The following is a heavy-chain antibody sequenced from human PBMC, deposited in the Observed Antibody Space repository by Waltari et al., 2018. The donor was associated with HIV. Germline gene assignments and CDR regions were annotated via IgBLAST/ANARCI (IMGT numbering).Heavy chain of an antibody. CDR1: GGSISSSSYY. CDR2: VYYSGST. D-gene: IGHD6-19*01. V-gene: IGHV4-39*01. CDR3: ATIETALLAVGGPFDY. J-gene: IGHJ4*02. Sequence: QLQLQESGPGLVKPSETLSLTCTVSGGSISSSSYYWGWTRQPPGKGLEWIGSVYYSGSTSSNRSLQRRVTISRDTPKIQFSLKLRCVTAADTAVYYCATIETALLAVGGPFDYWGQGTLVTVSS.